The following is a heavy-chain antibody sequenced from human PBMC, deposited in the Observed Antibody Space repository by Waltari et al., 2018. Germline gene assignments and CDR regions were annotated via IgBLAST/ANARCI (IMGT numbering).Heavy chain of an antibody. CDR1: GYSFTSYW. V-gene: IGHV5-51*01. Sequence: EVQLVQSGAEVKKPGESLQLSCKGSGYSFTSYWIGWVRQMPGKGLEWMGIIYPGDSDTRYSPSFQGQVTISADKSISTAYLQWSSLKASDTAMYYCARQPLTYYDFWSGYSYFDYWGQGTLVTVSS. CDR3: ARQPLTYYDFWSGYSYFDY. J-gene: IGHJ4*02. D-gene: IGHD3-3*01. CDR2: IYPGDSDT.